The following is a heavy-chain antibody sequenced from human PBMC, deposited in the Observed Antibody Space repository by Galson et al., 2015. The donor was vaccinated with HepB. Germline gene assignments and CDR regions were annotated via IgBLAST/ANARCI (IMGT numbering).Heavy chain of an antibody. Sequence: SLRLSCAASGFTFVSYALSWVRQAPGKGLEWVSSIDASADQTYYADSVKGLFSISRDNSKDTLYLHMNGLRVEDTALYYCARGPVSAEVLSEFFQYWGRGTPVTVSS. CDR2: IDASADQT. D-gene: IGHD6-13*01. CDR3: ARGPVSAEVLSEFFQY. CDR1: GFTFVSYA. J-gene: IGHJ1*01. V-gene: IGHV3-23*01.